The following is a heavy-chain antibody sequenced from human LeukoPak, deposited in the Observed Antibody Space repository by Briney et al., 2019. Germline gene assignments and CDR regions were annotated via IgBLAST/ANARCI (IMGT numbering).Heavy chain of an antibody. CDR3: ARDPTWDYYFDY. Sequence: ASVKVSCKASGYTFTSYGISWVRQAPGQGLEWMGWINPNSGGTNYAQKFQGRVTMTRDTSISTAYMELSRLRSDDTAVYYCARDPTWDYYFDYWGQGTLVTVSS. CDR1: GYTFTSYG. CDR2: INPNSGGT. D-gene: IGHD1-26*01. V-gene: IGHV1-2*02. J-gene: IGHJ4*02.